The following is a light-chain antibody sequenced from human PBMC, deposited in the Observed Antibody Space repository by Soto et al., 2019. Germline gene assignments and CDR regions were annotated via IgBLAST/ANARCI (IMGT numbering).Light chain of an antibody. J-gene: IGKJ2*01. CDR1: QDIRSW. CDR2: AAS. Sequence: DSQMTQSPSSVSASVGDRVTITCRATQDIRSWLTWYQQKPGKAPKSLIYAASSLESGVPTRFSGSGSGTDFSLTISSLQPEDFATYYCQQTDSAPYTFGQGTKVDIK. V-gene: IGKV1-12*01. CDR3: QQTDSAPYT.